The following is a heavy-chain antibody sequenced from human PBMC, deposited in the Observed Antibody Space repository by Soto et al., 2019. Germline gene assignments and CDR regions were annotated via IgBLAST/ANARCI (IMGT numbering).Heavy chain of an antibody. D-gene: IGHD1-26*01. Sequence: QVQLVQSGAEVKKPGASVKVSCKASGYTFTSYGISWVRQAPGQGLEWMGRISAYNGNTNYPQKLQGRVTMTTDTSTSTAEMELRSLRSDDTAVYYCARVVGALGHWFDPWGQGTLVTVSS. CDR1: GYTFTSYG. J-gene: IGHJ5*02. V-gene: IGHV1-18*01. CDR2: ISAYNGNT. CDR3: ARVVGALGHWFDP.